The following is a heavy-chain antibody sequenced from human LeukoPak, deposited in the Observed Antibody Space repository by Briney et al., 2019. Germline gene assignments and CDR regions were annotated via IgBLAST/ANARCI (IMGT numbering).Heavy chain of an antibody. CDR3: AREWELLY. D-gene: IGHD1-26*01. CDR2: INPNSGGT. Sequence: GASVKVSCKASGYTFTSYDINWVRQATGQGLEWMGRINPNSGGTNYAQKFQGRVTMTRDTSISTAYMGLSRLRSDDTAVYYCAREWELLYWGQGTLVTVSS. CDR1: GYTFTSYD. V-gene: IGHV1-2*06. J-gene: IGHJ4*02.